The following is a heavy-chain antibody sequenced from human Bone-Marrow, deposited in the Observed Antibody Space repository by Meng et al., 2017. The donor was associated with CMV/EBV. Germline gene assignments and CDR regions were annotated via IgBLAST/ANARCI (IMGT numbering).Heavy chain of an antibody. CDR3: VRGNYDFWSGYDYYYYGMDV. CDR2: INSDGSST. J-gene: IGHJ6*02. CDR1: GFTFSSYW. V-gene: IGHV3-74*01. D-gene: IGHD3-3*01. Sequence: GESLKISCAASGFTFSSYWMHWVRQAPGKGLVWVSRINSDGSSTSYADSVKGRFTISRDNAKNTLYLQMNSLRAEDTAVYYCVRGNYDFWSGYDYYYYGMDVWGQGTTVTVSS.